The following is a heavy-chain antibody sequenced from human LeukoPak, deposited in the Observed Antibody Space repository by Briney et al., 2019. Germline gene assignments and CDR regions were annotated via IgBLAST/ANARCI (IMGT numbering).Heavy chain of an antibody. CDR3: ARVYYYDSSGYPRAFDI. V-gene: IGHV4-59*01. J-gene: IGHJ3*02. D-gene: IGHD3-22*01. Sequence: SETLSLTCIVSGGSISNYYWSWFRQPPGKGLEWIGYIYYSGSTNYNPSLKSRVTISVDTSKNQFSLKLSSVTAADTAVYYCARVYYYDSSGYPRAFDIWGQGTMVTASS. CDR2: IYYSGST. CDR1: GGSISNYY.